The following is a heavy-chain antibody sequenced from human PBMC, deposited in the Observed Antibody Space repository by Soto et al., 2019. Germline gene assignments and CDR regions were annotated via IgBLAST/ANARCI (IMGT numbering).Heavy chain of an antibody. D-gene: IGHD6-13*01. J-gene: IGHJ4*02. V-gene: IGHV1-69*01. CDR1: GGTFSSYA. Sequence: QVQLVQSGAEVKKPGSSVKVSCKASGGTFSSYAISWVRQAPGQGLEWMGGIIPIFGTANYAQKFQGRGTITADESTSTAYIEQSSVRYEYTAVYYCAGDSGLAAAGSLFDYWGQGTLVTVSS. CDR2: IIPIFGTA. CDR3: AGDSGLAAAGSLFDY.